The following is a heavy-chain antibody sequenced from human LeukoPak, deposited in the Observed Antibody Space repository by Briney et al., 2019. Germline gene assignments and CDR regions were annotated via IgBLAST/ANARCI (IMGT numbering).Heavy chain of an antibody. Sequence: PGGSLRLSCAASGFTFSSYSMNWVRQAPGKGLEWVSYISSSSSTIYYADSVKGRFTISRDNAKNSLYLQMNSLRAEDTAVYYCARDGITMIVDAFDIWGQGTMVTVSS. J-gene: IGHJ3*02. CDR3: ARDGITMIVDAFDI. CDR2: ISSSSSTI. V-gene: IGHV3-48*01. D-gene: IGHD3-22*01. CDR1: GFTFSSYS.